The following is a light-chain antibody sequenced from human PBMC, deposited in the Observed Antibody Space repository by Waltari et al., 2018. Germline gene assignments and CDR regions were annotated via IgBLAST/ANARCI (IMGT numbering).Light chain of an antibody. J-gene: IGLJ2*01. V-gene: IGLV1-44*01. Sequence: QSALTQPPSASGTPGQTVTIFCSGGNSNIGRNVGNWYQQAPGTAPKLLIYSNTYRPSGVPDRFSGSKSGTSASLAISGLQSDDEGDYYCATWDDRLTGVVFGGGTKVTVL. CDR3: ATWDDRLTGVV. CDR1: NSNIGRNV. CDR2: SNT.